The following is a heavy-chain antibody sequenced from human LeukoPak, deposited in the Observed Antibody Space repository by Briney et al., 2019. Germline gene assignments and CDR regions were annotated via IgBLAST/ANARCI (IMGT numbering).Heavy chain of an antibody. CDR2: ISTSSSYI. D-gene: IGHD3-3*01. CDR1: GFTFSNYG. V-gene: IGHV3-21*01. Sequence: GGSLRLSCAASGFTFSNYGMHWVRQAPGKGLEWLSYISTSSSYIYYADSVKGRFTVSRDDAMNSLFLQMNSLIAEDTAVYYCARVGIRFLEQYYFDYWGQGTLVTVSS. J-gene: IGHJ4*02. CDR3: ARVGIRFLEQYYFDY.